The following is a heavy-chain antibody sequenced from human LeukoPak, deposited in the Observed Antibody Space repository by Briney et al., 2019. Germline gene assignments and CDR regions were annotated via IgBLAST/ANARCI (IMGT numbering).Heavy chain of an antibody. J-gene: IGHJ4*02. CDR3: ASAMTTVTSFDY. D-gene: IGHD4-11*01. CDR1: GFTFSTYI. Sequence: GGSLRLSCAASGFTFSTYIMNWVRQTPGKGLEWVSSIGTSTSYIYYADSVKGRYTISRDNAKNSLYLQMNSLRAEDTAVYYCASAMTTVTSFDYWGQGTLVTVSS. CDR2: IGTSTSYI. V-gene: IGHV3-21*01.